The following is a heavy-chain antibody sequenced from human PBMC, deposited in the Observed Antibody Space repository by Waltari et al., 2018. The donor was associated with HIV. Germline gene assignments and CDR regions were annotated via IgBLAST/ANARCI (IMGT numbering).Heavy chain of an antibody. CDR1: GFSFGDYA. D-gene: IGHD3-10*01. J-gene: IGHJ6*02. CDR2: ISSSSFNI. Sequence: EEQLVESGGGLVNPGGSLRRSCEASGFSFGDYAMNWVRQAPGKGLEWIAYISSSSFNIKYADSVRGRFTISRDNTQNSLSMQMNNLIDEDTADYFCARDTLNFFFGRDLWGHGTPVTVSS. CDR3: ARDTLNFFFGRDL. V-gene: IGHV3-21*05.